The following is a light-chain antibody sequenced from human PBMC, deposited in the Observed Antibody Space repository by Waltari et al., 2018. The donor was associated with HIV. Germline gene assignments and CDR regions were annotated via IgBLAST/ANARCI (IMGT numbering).Light chain of an antibody. V-gene: IGKV1-39*01. CDR3: QQSYWAPFT. CDR2: GAS. CDR1: QKINRY. J-gene: IGKJ3*01. Sequence: IQMTQSPSALSASVGDTVTITCRASQKINRYLNWYQKKVGEAPRLLVYGASSLQSGVPARFRGSGSGSEYKLTISNLQSEDFASYFCQQSYWAPFTFLPGSTV.